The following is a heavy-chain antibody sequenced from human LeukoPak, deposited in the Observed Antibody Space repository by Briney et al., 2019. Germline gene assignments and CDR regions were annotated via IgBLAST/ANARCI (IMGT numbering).Heavy chain of an antibody. CDR1: GFTFGDYA. CDR2: IRSKAYGGTT. V-gene: IGHV3-49*03. J-gene: IGHJ4*02. D-gene: IGHD1-26*01. Sequence: GGSLRLSCTASGFTFGDYAMSWFRQAPGKGLEWVGFIRSKAYGGTTEYAASVKGRFTISRDDSKSIAYLQMNSLKTEDTAVYYCTRDKEWELLPLDYWGQGTLVTVSS. CDR3: TRDKEWELLPLDY.